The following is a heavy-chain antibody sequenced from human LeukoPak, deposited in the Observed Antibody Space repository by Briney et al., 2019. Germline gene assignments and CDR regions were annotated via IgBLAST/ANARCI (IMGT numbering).Heavy chain of an antibody. V-gene: IGHV3-21*01. J-gene: IGHJ3*02. CDR1: GFTFSSYS. Sequence: PGGSLRLSCAASGFTFSSYSMNWVRQAPGKGLEWVSSISSSSSYIYYADSVKGRFTISRDNAKNSLYLQMNSLRAEDTAVYYCAREGDSSGYDAFDIWGQGTMVTVS. CDR3: AREGDSSGYDAFDI. CDR2: ISSSSSYI. D-gene: IGHD3-22*01.